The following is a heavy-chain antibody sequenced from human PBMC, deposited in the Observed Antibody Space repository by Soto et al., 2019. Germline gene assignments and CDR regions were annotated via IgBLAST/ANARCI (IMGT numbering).Heavy chain of an antibody. CDR1: GGTFSSYA. D-gene: IGHD3-22*01. CDR3: ARGPEWDYYDSSGSDPDGFDY. CDR2: IIHICGTA. V-gene: IGHV1-69*01. Sequence: QVQLVQSGAEVKKPGSSVKVSCKASGGTFSSYAISWVRQAPGQGLEWMGGIIHICGTANYAQKFQGRATITADESTSTAYMELSSLRSEDTAVYYCARGPEWDYYDSSGSDPDGFDYWGQGSLVTVSS. J-gene: IGHJ4*02.